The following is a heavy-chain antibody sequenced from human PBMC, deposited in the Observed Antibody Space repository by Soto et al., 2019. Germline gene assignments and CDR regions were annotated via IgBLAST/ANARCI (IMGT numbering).Heavy chain of an antibody. J-gene: IGHJ4*02. CDR3: VKGEYYYDSSGYYPFDY. Sequence: GGSLRLSCSASGFTFSSYAMHWVRQAPGKGLEYVSSISTNGGSTHYADSVKGRFTISRDNSKNAQYLQMSSLRADDTAVYYCVKGEYYYDSSGYYPFDYWGQGTLVTVSS. V-gene: IGHV3-64D*06. CDR1: GFTFSSYA. D-gene: IGHD3-22*01. CDR2: ISTNGGST.